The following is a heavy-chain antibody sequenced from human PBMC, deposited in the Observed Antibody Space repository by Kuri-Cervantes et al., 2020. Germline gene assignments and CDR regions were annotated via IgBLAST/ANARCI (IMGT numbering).Heavy chain of an antibody. V-gene: IGHV4-61*02. CDR1: GGSISSGSYY. Sequence: SETLSLTCTVSGGSISSGSYYWSWIRQPAGKGLEWIGRIYTSGSTNYNPSLKSRVTISVDTSKNQFSLKLSSVTAADTAVYYCARDSSPWYYGSGSLNRFDPWGQGTLVTVSS. J-gene: IGHJ5*02. D-gene: IGHD3-10*01. CDR3: ARDSSPWYYGSGSLNRFDP. CDR2: IYTSGST.